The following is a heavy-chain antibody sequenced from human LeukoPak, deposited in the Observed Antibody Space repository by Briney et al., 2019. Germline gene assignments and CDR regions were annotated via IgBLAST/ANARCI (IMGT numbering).Heavy chain of an antibody. J-gene: IGHJ3*02. CDR3: ASRFWSSGWYRDAFDI. D-gene: IGHD6-19*01. V-gene: IGHV1-69*05. Sequence: SVKVSCKASGGTFSSYAISWVRLAPGQGLEWMGRIIPIFGTANYAQKFQGRVTITTDESTSTAYMELSSLRSEDTAVYYCASRFWSSGWYRDAFDIWGQGTMVTVSS. CDR2: IIPIFGTA. CDR1: GGTFSSYA.